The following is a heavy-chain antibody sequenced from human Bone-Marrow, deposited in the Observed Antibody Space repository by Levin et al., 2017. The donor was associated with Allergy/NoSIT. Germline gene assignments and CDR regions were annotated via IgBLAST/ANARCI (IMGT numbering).Heavy chain of an antibody. CDR3: TTSRKYCNSGNCYGGSLDN. V-gene: IGHV3-15*07. J-gene: IGHJ4*02. CDR1: GFTFTNAW. D-gene: IGHD2/OR15-2a*01. CDR2: IKSNPDGGTT. Sequence: GGSLRLSCAASGFTFTNAWMTWVRQAPGKGLEWVGLIKSNPDGGTTYYAAPVKGKFTISGDDSKNTMYLQMDSLRTEDTAMYYCTTSRKYCNSGNCYGGSLDNWGQGTLVTVSS.